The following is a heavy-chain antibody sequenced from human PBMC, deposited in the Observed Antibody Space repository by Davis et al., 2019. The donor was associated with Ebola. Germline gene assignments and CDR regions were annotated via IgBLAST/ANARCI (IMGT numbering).Heavy chain of an antibody. J-gene: IGHJ4*02. D-gene: IGHD6-19*01. CDR1: GFTVSSNH. Sequence: ESLKISCAAPGFTVSSNHMSWVRQAPGKGLEWVSVIYDQSTAYADSVRGRFIISRDKSNNTLYLEMNSLRVDDTAVYYCATTQWLREFDNWGQGTLVTVSS. CDR3: ATTQWLREFDN. CDR2: IYDQST. V-gene: IGHV3-53*05.